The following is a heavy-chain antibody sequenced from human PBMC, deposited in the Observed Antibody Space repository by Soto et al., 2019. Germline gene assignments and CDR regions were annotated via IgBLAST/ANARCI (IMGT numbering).Heavy chain of an antibody. CDR1: GGSISSGGYY. D-gene: IGHD6-6*01. Sequence: PSETLSLTCTVSGGSISSGGYYWSWIRQHPGKGLEWIGYIYYSGSTYYNPSLKSRVTISVDTSKNQFSLKLSSVTAADTAVYYCARARLSIAAPIWFDPWGQGTLVTVSS. CDR3: ARARLSIAAPIWFDP. J-gene: IGHJ5*02. CDR2: IYYSGST. V-gene: IGHV4-31*03.